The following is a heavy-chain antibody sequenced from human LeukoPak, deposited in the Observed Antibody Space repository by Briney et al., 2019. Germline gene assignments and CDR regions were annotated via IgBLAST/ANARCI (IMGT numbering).Heavy chain of an antibody. CDR3: AGGLPIHYYDSSGYHDY. CDR2: INHSGST. D-gene: IGHD3-22*01. V-gene: IGHV4-34*01. CDR1: GESFTGYY. J-gene: IGHJ4*02. Sequence: SETLSLTCAVYGESFTGYYWSWIRQPPGKGLEWIGKINHSGSTNNNPPLKRRVTISVDTSKNQFSLKLSSVTAADEAVYYCAGGLPIHYYDSSGYHDYGGEGTLVTVSS.